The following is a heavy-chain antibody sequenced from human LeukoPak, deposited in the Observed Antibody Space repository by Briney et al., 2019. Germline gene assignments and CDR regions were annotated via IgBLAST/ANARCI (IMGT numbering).Heavy chain of an antibody. CDR1: GGTFSSYA. D-gene: IGHD2-15*01. V-gene: IGHV1-69*05. J-gene: IGHJ4*02. Sequence: AASVKVSCKASGGTFSSYAISWARQAPGQGLEWMGRIIPIFGTANYAQKFQGRVTITTDESTSTAYMELSSLRSEDTAVYYCARDCSGGSCYLSLDYWGQGTLVTVSS. CDR2: IIPIFGTA. CDR3: ARDCSGGSCYLSLDY.